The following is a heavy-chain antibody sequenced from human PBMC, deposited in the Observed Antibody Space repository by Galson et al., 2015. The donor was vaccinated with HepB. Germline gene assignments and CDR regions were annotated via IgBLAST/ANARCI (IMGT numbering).Heavy chain of an antibody. D-gene: IGHD2-8*01. CDR2: ISSNGGST. CDR1: GFTFSSYA. V-gene: IGHV3-64D*06. Sequence: SLRLSCAASGFTFSSYAMHWVRQAPGKGLEYVSAISSNGGSTYYADSVKGRFTISRDNSKNTLYLQMSSLRAEDTAVYYCVKDQSSNGGFGVYYFDYWGQGTLVTVSS. CDR3: VKDQSSNGGFGVYYFDY. J-gene: IGHJ4*02.